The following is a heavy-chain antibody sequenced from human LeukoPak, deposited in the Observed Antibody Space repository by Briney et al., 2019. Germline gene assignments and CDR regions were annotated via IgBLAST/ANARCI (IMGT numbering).Heavy chain of an antibody. Sequence: PGGSLRLSCAVSGLTFSSYAMTWVRQAPGKGLGWVSTIRGSGDNTYHADSVKGRLTISRDNSKSTLYLQMNSLRAEDTAVYYCAKGPQSSAQYHFDYWGQGTLVTVSS. D-gene: IGHD3-22*01. J-gene: IGHJ4*02. CDR3: AKGPQSSAQYHFDY. CDR1: GLTFSSYA. V-gene: IGHV3-23*01. CDR2: IRGSGDNT.